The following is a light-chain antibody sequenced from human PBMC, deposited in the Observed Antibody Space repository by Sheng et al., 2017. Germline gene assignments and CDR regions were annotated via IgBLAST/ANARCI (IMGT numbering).Light chain of an antibody. CDR3: CSYAGSRSVV. Sequence: QSALTQPASMSGSPGQSITISCTGTSSDVGSYSLVSWYQQHPGKVPKLIIYEVSKRPSGVSNRFSGSKSGNTASLTISGLQPEDEADYYCCSYAGSRSVVFGGGTKLTVL. V-gene: IGLV2-23*02. CDR2: EVS. CDR1: SSDVGSYSL. J-gene: IGLJ2*01.